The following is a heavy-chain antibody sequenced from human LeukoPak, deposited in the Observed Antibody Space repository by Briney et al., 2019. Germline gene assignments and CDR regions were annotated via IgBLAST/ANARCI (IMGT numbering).Heavy chain of an antibody. Sequence: PGGSLRLSCAATGFTFSSYAMSWVRQAPGKGLEWVSAITGSGGITYYADSVKGRFTLSRDNSKNTLYLQMNSLRAEDTAVYYCAKGVWTDYTITHSDYWGQGTLVTVSS. CDR1: GFTFSSYA. J-gene: IGHJ4*02. CDR3: AKGVWTDYTITHSDY. D-gene: IGHD3/OR15-3a*01. V-gene: IGHV3-23*01. CDR2: ITGSGGIT.